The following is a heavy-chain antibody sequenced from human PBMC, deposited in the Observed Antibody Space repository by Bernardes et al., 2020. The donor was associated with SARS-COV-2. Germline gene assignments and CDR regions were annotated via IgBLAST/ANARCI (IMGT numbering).Heavy chain of an antibody. V-gene: IGHV3-66*02. J-gene: IGHJ6*02. CDR2: IYSGGTI. CDR3: ARDLKMGYNGLDV. Sequence: GGSLRLSCAASGFSVSSNSVNWVRQAPGKGLEWVSLIYSGGTIFYAESVKGRFTISRDKSQNTVFLQMNKMSVEDTAVYFCARDLKMGYNGLDVWGQGTTVVVSS. D-gene: IGHD3-16*01. CDR1: GFSVSSNS.